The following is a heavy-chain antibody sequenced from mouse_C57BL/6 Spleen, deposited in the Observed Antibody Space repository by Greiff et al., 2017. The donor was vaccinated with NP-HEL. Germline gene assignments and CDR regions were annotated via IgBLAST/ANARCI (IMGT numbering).Heavy chain of an antibody. CDR1: GFTFSDYY. J-gene: IGHJ3*01. Sequence: EVHLVESEGGLVQPGRSMKLSCTASGFTFSDYYMAWVRQVPEKGLEWVANINYDGSSTYYLDSLKSRFIISRDNAKNILYLQMSSLKSEDTATYYCAREEGDYDYAFAYWGQGTLVTVSA. D-gene: IGHD2-4*01. V-gene: IGHV5-16*01. CDR2: INYDGSST. CDR3: AREEGDYDYAFAY.